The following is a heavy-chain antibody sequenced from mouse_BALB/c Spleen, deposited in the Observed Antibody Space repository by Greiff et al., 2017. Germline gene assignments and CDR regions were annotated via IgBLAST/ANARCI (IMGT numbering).Heavy chain of an antibody. Sequence: EVNVVESGGGLVQPGGSLKLSCAASGFTFSSYGMSWVRQTPDKRLELVATINSNGGSTYYPDSVKGRFTISRDNAKNTLYLQMSSLKSEDTAMYYCARKGYGTADYWGQGTTLTVSS. CDR3: ARKGYGTADY. D-gene: IGHD2-10*02. CDR2: INSNGGST. CDR1: GFTFSSYG. J-gene: IGHJ2*01. V-gene: IGHV5-6-3*01.